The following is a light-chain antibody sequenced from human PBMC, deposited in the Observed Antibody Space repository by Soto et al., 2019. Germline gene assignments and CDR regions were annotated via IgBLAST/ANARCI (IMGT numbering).Light chain of an antibody. J-gene: IGLJ3*02. CDR3: VLYMGSGISV. Sequence: VVTQEPSFSVSPGGTVTLTCDLSSGSVSTSYYPSWYQQTPGQPPRTLIYSTNTRSSGVPDRFSGSILGNKAALTIAGAQADDEADYYCVLYMGSGISVFGGGTQLTVL. CDR1: SGSVSTSYY. CDR2: STN. V-gene: IGLV8-61*01.